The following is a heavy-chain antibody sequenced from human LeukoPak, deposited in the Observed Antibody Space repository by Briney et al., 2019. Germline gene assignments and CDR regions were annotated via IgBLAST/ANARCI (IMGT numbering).Heavy chain of an antibody. CDR2: SSAHNGNT. CDR1: GYTFTNYG. Sequence: ASVKVSCKASGYTFTNYGISWVRQAPAQEREWMGWSSAHNGNTDYAQKVQGRVTMTTDTSTSTAYMELRSLRSDDTAVYYCARGRYCSGGSCYSGAFDNWGQGTMVTVSS. CDR3: ARGRYCSGGSCYSGAFDN. V-gene: IGHV1-18*01. D-gene: IGHD2-15*01. J-gene: IGHJ3*02.